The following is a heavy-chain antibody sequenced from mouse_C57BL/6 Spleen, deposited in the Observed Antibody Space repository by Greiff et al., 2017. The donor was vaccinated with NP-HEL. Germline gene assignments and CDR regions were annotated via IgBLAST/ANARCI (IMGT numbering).Heavy chain of an antibody. J-gene: IGHJ3*01. Sequence: EVKLVESGAELVKPGASVKLSCTASGFNIKDYYMHWVKQRTEQGLEWIGRIDPEDGETKYAPKFQGKATITADTSSNTAYLQLSSLTSEDTAVYYCARDYGSRFWFAYWGQGTLVTVSA. D-gene: IGHD1-1*01. CDR2: IDPEDGET. CDR3: ARDYGSRFWFAY. V-gene: IGHV14-2*01. CDR1: GFNIKDYY.